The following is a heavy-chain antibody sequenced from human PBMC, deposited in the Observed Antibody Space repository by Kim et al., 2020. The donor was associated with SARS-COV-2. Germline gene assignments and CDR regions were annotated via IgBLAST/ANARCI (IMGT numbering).Heavy chain of an antibody. Sequence: GGSLRLSCAAFGLTFNRYGMHWVRQAPGKGLEWVAAVLYDGSNEYYADSVKGRFTISRDNSKSTLYLQMNSLRPEDTAVYYFAKAPIVDVPTGKTWFDPWGQGTLVIVSS. CDR1: GLTFNRYG. J-gene: IGHJ5*02. D-gene: IGHD2-2*01. CDR2: VLYDGSNE. V-gene: IGHV3-30*18. CDR3: AKAPIVDVPTGKTWFDP.